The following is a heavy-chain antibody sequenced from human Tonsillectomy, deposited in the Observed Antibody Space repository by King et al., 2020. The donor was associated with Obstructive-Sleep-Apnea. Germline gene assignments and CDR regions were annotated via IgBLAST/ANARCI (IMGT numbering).Heavy chain of an antibody. D-gene: IGHD5-12*01. V-gene: IGHV4-59*08. CDR1: GDSISNYY. CDR3: ARHRGVEDYGGYGDYFDY. J-gene: IGHJ4*02. Sequence: QLQESGPGLVKPSETLSLTCAVSGDSISNYYWSWIRQSPGKGLEWIGYMYYSGSTNYNPSLKSRVTISVDTSKIQFSLRRSSVTAADTAVYYCARHRGVEDYGGYGDYFDYWGQGTLVTVSS. CDR2: MYYSGST.